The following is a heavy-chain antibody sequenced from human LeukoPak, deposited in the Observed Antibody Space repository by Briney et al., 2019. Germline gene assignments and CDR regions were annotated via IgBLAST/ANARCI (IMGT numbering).Heavy chain of an antibody. CDR3: AKDGRWARTYFYYYMDV. V-gene: IGHV3-30*18. Sequence: GGSLRLSCAASGFTFSSYGMHWVRQAPGKGLEWVAVISYDGSNKYYADSVKGRFTISRDNSENTVYLQVNSLRAEDTAVYYCAKDGRWARTYFYYYMDVWGKGTTVTVSS. CDR2: ISYDGSNK. D-gene: IGHD4-23*01. J-gene: IGHJ6*03. CDR1: GFTFSSYG.